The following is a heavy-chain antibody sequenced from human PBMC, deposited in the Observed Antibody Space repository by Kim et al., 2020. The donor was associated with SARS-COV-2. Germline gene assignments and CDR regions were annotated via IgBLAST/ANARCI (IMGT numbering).Heavy chain of an antibody. J-gene: IGHJ4*02. V-gene: IGHV3-7*03. CDR3: ARHINWKYDY. D-gene: IGHD1-7*01. CDR2: AK. Sequence: AKYYVDSVKGRFTISRDNAKNSLYLQINSLRAEDTAVYYCARHINWKYDYWGQGTLVTVSS.